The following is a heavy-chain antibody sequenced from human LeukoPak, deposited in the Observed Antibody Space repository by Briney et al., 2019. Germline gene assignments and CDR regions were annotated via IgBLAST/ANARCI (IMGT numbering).Heavy chain of an antibody. D-gene: IGHD6-19*01. CDR1: GFTFSSYA. Sequence: GGSLRLSCAASGFTFSSYAMSWVRQSPGKGLEWVSAISGSGGSTYYADPVKGRFTISRDNSRNTLYLQMNSLRAEDTAVYYCAKGSEQWLVRHFDYWGQGTLVTVSS. CDR2: ISGSGGST. V-gene: IGHV3-23*01. CDR3: AKGSEQWLVRHFDY. J-gene: IGHJ4*02.